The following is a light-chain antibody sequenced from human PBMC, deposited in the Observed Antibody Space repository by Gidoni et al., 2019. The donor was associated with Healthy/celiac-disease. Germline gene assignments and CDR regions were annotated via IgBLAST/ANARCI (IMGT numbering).Light chain of an antibody. Sequence: SYELTHPPSVSVSPGQTASITCSGDKLGDKYACWYQQKPGQSPVLVIYQDSKRTSGIPERFSGSNSGNTATLTISGTQAMDEADYYCQAWDSSTVVFGGGTKLTVL. J-gene: IGLJ2*01. CDR3: QAWDSSTVV. CDR2: QDS. V-gene: IGLV3-1*01. CDR1: KLGDKY.